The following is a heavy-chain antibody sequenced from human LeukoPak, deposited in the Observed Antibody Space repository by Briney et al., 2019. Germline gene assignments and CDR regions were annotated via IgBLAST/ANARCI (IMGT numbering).Heavy chain of an antibody. J-gene: IGHJ6*03. CDR2: IKQDGSEK. V-gene: IGHV3-7*01. CDR1: GFTFSSYW. D-gene: IGHD3-10*01. CDR3: ARAATMVRGNRNYYYYMDV. Sequence: GGSRRLSCAASGFTFSSYWMSWVRQAPGKGLEWVANIKQDGSEKYYVDSVKGRFTISRDNAKNSLYLQMNSLRAEDTAVYYCARAATMVRGNRNYYYYMDVWGKGTTVTVSS.